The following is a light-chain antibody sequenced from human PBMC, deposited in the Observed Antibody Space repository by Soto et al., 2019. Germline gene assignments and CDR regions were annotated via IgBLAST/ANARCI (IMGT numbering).Light chain of an antibody. Sequence: EIVLTQSPATLSLSPGEIATLSCRASQSISSYLAWYQQKRGQAPRLLIYDASNRATGIPARFSGSGSGTDFTLTISSLETEDFAVYYCQQRSSWPLTFGGGTKVDIK. V-gene: IGKV3-11*01. CDR1: QSISSY. CDR2: DAS. J-gene: IGKJ4*01. CDR3: QQRSSWPLT.